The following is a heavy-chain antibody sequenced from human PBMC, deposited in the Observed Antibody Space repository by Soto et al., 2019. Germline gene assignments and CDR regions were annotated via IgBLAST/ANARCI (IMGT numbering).Heavy chain of an antibody. D-gene: IGHD3-22*01. CDR3: ARGSSGLIPPWYFDL. J-gene: IGHJ2*01. Sequence: EVQLVESGGGLVQPGGSLRLSCAASGFTFSSYDMHWVRQATGKGLEWVSAIGTAGDTYYPGSVKGRFTISRENAKNSLYLQMNSLRAGDTAVYYCARGSSGLIPPWYFDLWGRGTLVTVSS. CDR2: IGTAGDT. CDR1: GFTFSSYD. V-gene: IGHV3-13*04.